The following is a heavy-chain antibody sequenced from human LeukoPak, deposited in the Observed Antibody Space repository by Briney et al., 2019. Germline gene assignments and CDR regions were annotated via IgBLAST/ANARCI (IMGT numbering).Heavy chain of an antibody. CDR3: GKGLLWFGELYTPPGY. D-gene: IGHD3-10*01. V-gene: IGHV3-30-3*01. CDR1: GFTFSSYA. CDR2: ISYDGSNK. Sequence: GGSLRLSCAASGFTFSSYAMHWVRQAPGKGLEWVAVISYDGSNKYYADSVKGRFTISRDNSKNTLYLQMNSLRAEDTAVYYCGKGLLWFGELYTPPGYWGQGTLVTVSS. J-gene: IGHJ4*02.